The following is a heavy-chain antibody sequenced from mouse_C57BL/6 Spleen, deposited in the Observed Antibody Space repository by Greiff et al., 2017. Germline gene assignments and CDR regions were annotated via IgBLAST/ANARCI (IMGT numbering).Heavy chain of an antibody. V-gene: IGHV1-82*01. CDR2: IYPGDGDT. D-gene: IGHD2-1*01. Sequence: VKLMESGPELVKPGASVKISCKASGYAFSSSWMNWVKQRPGKGLEWIGRIYPGDGDTNYNGKFKGKATLPVDKSSSTAYMQLSSLTSEDSAVYCCARERAYGNPWYFDVWGTGTTVTVSS. CDR1: GYAFSSSW. J-gene: IGHJ1*03. CDR3: ARERAYGNPWYFDV.